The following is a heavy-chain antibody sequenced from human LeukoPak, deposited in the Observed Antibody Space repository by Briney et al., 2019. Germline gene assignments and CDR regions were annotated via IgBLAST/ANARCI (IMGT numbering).Heavy chain of an antibody. Sequence: ASVKVSCKASGYTFTSYGISWVRQAPGQGLEWMGWISAYNGNTSYAQKLQGRVTMTTDTSTSTAYMELRSLRSDDTAVYYCARDYGDPSYYYYGMDVWGQGTTVTVSS. CDR3: ARDYGDPSYYYYGMDV. D-gene: IGHD4-17*01. CDR1: GYTFTSYG. J-gene: IGHJ6*02. V-gene: IGHV1-18*01. CDR2: ISAYNGNT.